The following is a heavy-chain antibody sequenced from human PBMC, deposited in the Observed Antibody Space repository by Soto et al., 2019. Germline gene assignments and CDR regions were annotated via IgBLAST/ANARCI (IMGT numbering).Heavy chain of an antibody. CDR1: GFTFSSYG. J-gene: IGHJ4*02. CDR3: AREMATTAPFDY. CDR2: IWYDGSNK. Sequence: GGSLRLSCAASGFTFSSYGMHWVRQAPGKGLEWVAVIWYDGSNKYYADSVKGRFTISRDNSKNTLYLQMNSLRAEDTAVYYCAREMATTAPFDYWGQGTLVTVSS. D-gene: IGHD5-12*01. V-gene: IGHV3-33*01.